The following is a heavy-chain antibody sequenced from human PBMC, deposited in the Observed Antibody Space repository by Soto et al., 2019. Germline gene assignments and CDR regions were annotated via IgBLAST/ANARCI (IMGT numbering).Heavy chain of an antibody. Sequence: ASVKVSCKGSVYTFTGYYMHWVRQAPGKGLEWMGGFDPEDGKRIYAQKFQGRVTMTEDTSADTAYMELSSLRSDDTAVYYCATNYYDSIVYYLWDWGQGTLVTVSS. J-gene: IGHJ4*02. D-gene: IGHD3-22*01. CDR1: VYTFTGYY. CDR3: ATNYYDSIVYYLWD. V-gene: IGHV1-24*01. CDR2: FDPEDGKR.